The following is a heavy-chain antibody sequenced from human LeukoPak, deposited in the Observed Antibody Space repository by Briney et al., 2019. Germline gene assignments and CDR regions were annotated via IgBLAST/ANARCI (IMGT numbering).Heavy chain of an antibody. D-gene: IGHD3-16*01. CDR3: ARYIGGSGWC. J-gene: IGHJ4*02. CDR1: GYTFTGSY. Sequence: ASVKVSCKTSGYTFTGSYVHWVRQAPGQGLEWMGRIDVNSGDTYLAQKFQGRVTLTRDTSISTDYLELSSLNSDDSAVYYCARYIGGSGWCWGQGALVTVSS. CDR2: IDVNSGDT. V-gene: IGHV1-2*06.